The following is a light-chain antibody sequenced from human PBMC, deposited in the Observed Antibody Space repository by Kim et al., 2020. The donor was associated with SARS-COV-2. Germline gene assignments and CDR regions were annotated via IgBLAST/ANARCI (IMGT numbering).Light chain of an antibody. V-gene: IGKV1-27*01. CDR1: QVIKNY. CDR2: GAS. CDR3: QKYDSAPWT. J-gene: IGKJ1*01. Sequence: DIQMTQSPSSLSASVGDRVTITCRASQVIKNYLAWYQQKPGKAPTVLIYGASTLHSGVPSRFSGSGSGTDFTLTISSLQPEDVGTYYCQKYDSAPWTFGHGTKVDIK.